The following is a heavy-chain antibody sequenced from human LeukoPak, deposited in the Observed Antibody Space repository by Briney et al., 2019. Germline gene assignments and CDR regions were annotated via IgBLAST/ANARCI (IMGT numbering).Heavy chain of an antibody. J-gene: IGHJ3*01. D-gene: IGHD1-26*01. Sequence: GGSLRLSCVASGFTVSSNYMSWVRQAPGKGLEWVSVIYSGGSTYYADSVKGRFSISRDNSKNTLYLQMNSLRPEDTAVYYCARGRRTLIVGATRNAFDVWGQGTIVTVSS. V-gene: IGHV3-66*02. CDR2: IYSGGST. CDR1: GFTVSSNY. CDR3: ARGRRTLIVGATRNAFDV.